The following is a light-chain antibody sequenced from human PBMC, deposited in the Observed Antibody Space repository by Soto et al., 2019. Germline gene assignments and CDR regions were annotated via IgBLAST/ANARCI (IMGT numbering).Light chain of an antibody. CDR1: SSDVGGYNY. J-gene: IGLJ1*01. Sequence: QSLLTQPSSASGSPGQSVTISCTGTSSDVGGYNYVSWYQQHPGKAPKLMIFEVTKRPSGVPDRFSGSKSGNTASLTVSGLQPEDEADYYCSSYAGSNHYVFGTGTKVTVL. CDR3: SSYAGSNHYV. V-gene: IGLV2-8*01. CDR2: EVT.